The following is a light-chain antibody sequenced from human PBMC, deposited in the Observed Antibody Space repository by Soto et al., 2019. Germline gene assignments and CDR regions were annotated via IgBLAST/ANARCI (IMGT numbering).Light chain of an antibody. CDR3: QQRSNWPPFLT. V-gene: IGKV3-11*01. Sequence: IVLTQSPATLSLSPGERATLSCTASQSVSSYLAWYQQKPGQAPRLLIYDASNRATGIPARFSGSGSGTAFTLTISSLEHEDFAAYYCQQRSNWPPFLTFGGGTKVDIK. J-gene: IGKJ4*01. CDR1: QSVSSY. CDR2: DAS.